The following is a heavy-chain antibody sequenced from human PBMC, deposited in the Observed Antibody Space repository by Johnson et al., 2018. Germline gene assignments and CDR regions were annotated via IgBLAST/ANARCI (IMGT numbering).Heavy chain of an antibody. CDR1: RFTFSSYW. D-gene: IGHD4-23*01. CDR3: ARSVVTPGDAFDI. V-gene: IGHV3-7*01. Sequence: VQLVQSGGGLVQXGGSLRLSCAASRFTFSSYWMSWVRQAPGKGLEWVANIKQDGSEKKYVDSVKGRFTISRDNAKNSLYLQMNSLRAEDTAVYYCARSVVTPGDAFDIWGQGTLVTVSS. CDR2: IKQDGSEK. J-gene: IGHJ3*02.